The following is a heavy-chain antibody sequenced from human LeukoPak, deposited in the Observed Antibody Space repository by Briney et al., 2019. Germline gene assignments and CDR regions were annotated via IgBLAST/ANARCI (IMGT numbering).Heavy chain of an antibody. CDR2: IYYSGST. J-gene: IGHJ4*02. V-gene: IGHV4-61*01. CDR1: GGSFNSGSYY. Sequence: SETLSLTCTVSGGSFNSGSYYWSWIRQPPGTGLEWIGYIYYSGSTNYNPSLKSRVTISVDTSKNQFSLQLSSVTAADTAVYYCARDGSGWYYFDYWGQGTLVTVSS. CDR3: ARDGSGWYYFDY. D-gene: IGHD6-19*01.